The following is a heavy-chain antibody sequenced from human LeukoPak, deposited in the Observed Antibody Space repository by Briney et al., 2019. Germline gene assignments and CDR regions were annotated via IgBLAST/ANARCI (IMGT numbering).Heavy chain of an antibody. CDR2: ISWNSGSI. J-gene: IGHJ4*02. CDR1: GFTFDDYA. D-gene: IGHD2-15*01. Sequence: GGSLRLSCAASGFTFDDYAMHWVRQAPGKGLEWVSGISWNSGSIGYADSVKGRFTIPRDNAKNSLYLQMNSLRAEDTALYYCAKVHRPRIIVVGEYYFDYWGQGTLVTVSS. CDR3: AKVHRPRIIVVGEYYFDY. V-gene: IGHV3-9*01.